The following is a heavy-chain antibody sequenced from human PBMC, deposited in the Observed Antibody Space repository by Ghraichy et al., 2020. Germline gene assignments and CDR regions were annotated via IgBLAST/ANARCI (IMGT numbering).Heavy chain of an antibody. V-gene: IGHV3-48*01. CDR3: ARDSGYSSGYEVDY. CDR1: GFTFSSYS. Sequence: GESLNISCAASGFTFSSYSMNWVRQAPGKGLEWVSYISSSSSSIYYADSVKGRFTISRDNAKNSLYLQMNSLRAEDTAVYYCARDSGYSSGYEVDYWGQGTLVTVSS. CDR2: ISSSSSSI. D-gene: IGHD6-19*01. J-gene: IGHJ4*02.